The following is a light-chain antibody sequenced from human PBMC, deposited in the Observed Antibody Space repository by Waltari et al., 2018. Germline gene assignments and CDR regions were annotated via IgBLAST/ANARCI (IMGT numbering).Light chain of an antibody. CDR3: MQILQPART. J-gene: IGKJ2*01. Sequence: PASISCRSSQSLLHSNGYNYLDWYLQKPGQSPQVLIYLGSNRASGVPDRFSGSGSGTDFTLNISRVEAEDVGVYYCMQILQPARTFGQGTRLEIK. CDR2: LGS. CDR1: QSLLHSNGYNY. V-gene: IGKV2-28*01.